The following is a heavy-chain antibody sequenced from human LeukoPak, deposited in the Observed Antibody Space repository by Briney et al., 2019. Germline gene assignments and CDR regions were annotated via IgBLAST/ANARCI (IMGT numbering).Heavy chain of an antibody. J-gene: IGHJ4*02. CDR2: INPHSGGT. CDR3: VREGNELLSKNFDY. V-gene: IGHV1-2*02. D-gene: IGHD2-21*02. Sequence: ASVKVSCKASGFTFTGYYIHWVRQAPGQGLEWMGYINPHSGGTNSPQKSQGRVTMTTDTSISAAYMELSSLISDDTAMYYCVREGNELLSKNFDYWGQGTLVTVSS. CDR1: GFTFTGYY.